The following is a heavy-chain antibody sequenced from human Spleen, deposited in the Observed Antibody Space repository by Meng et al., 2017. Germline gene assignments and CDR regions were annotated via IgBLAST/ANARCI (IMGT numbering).Heavy chain of an antibody. D-gene: IGHD3-10*01. CDR1: GFTYSYYA. Sequence: GESLKISCAASGFTYSYYAMSWVRQAPGKGLEWVSAITNSADNTYYTDSVKGRFTISRDNYKNTLYLHMNSLRADDAAIYYCARARDYFGLGSYSYYFDFWGQGTQVTVSS. V-gene: IGHV3-23*01. CDR2: ITNSADNT. J-gene: IGHJ4*02. CDR3: ARARDYFGLGSYSYYFDF.